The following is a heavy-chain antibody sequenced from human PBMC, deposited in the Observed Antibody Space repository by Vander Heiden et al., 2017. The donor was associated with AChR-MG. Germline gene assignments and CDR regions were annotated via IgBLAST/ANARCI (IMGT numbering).Heavy chain of an antibody. CDR3: ARVDSSGYYYYFDY. J-gene: IGHJ4*02. V-gene: IGHV4-31*03. CDR1: GGSIRSGGYY. CDR2: IYYSGST. D-gene: IGHD3-22*01. Sequence: QVQLQESGPGLVKPSQTLSLTCTVSGGSIRSGGYYWSWIRQHPGKGLEWIGYIYYSGSTYYNPSLKSRVTISVDTSKNQFSLKLSSVTAADTALYYCARVDSSGYYYYFDYWGQGTLVTVSS.